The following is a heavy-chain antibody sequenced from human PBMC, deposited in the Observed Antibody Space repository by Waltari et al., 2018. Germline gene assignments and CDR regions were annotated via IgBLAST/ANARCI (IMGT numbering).Heavy chain of an antibody. D-gene: IGHD5-12*01. CDR2: IYTSGST. CDR1: GGSISSYY. V-gene: IGHV4-4*07. Sequence: QVQLQESGPGLVKPSETLSLTCTVSGGSISSYYWSWIRQPAGQGLEWIGRIYTSGSTNYNPSLKSRVTMSVDTSKNQFSLKLSSVTAADTAVYYCAREGMATILGYYYYYMDVWGKGTTVTISS. J-gene: IGHJ6*03. CDR3: AREGMATILGYYYYYMDV.